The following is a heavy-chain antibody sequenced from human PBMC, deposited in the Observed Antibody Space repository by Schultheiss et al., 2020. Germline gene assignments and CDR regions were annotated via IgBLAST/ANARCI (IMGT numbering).Heavy chain of an antibody. J-gene: IGHJ4*02. D-gene: IGHD5-18*01. CDR3: ARLSPRGYSYGY. CDR1: GGSISGYY. CDR2: IYYSGST. Sequence: SATLSLTCTVSGGSISGYYWSWIRQPPGKGLEWIGSIYYSGSTYYNPSLKSRVTISVDTSKNQFSLKLSSVTAADTAVYYCARLSPRGYSYGYWGQGTLVTVSS. V-gene: IGHV4-39*01.